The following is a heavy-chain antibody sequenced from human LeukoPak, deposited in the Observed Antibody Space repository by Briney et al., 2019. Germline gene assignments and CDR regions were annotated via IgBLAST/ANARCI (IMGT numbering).Heavy chain of an antibody. CDR3: ARDPGFSAFDI. CDR2: INQDGSVK. Sequence: GGSLRLSCAASGFTFSRSWMTWVRQAPGRGLEFVANINQDGSVKNYVDFVRGRFTIPRDNAKNSLYLQMNSLRAEDTAVYYCARDPGFSAFDIWGQGTMVTVSS. CDR1: GFTFSRSW. D-gene: IGHD6-25*01. V-gene: IGHV3-7*01. J-gene: IGHJ3*02.